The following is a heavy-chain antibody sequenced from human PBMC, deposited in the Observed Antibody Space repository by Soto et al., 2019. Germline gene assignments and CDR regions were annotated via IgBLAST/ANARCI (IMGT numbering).Heavy chain of an antibody. Sequence: QVQLQESGPGLVKPSQTLSLTCTVSGGSISSGGYYWSWIRQHPGKGLEWIGYIYYSGSTYYNPSLTSRVTISVDTSKNQFSLKLSSGTAADTAVYYCAREGGGGIVVVPAAIPNWFDPWGQGTLVTVSS. V-gene: IGHV4-31*03. D-gene: IGHD2-2*01. CDR2: IYYSGST. CDR3: AREGGGGIVVVPAAIPNWFDP. J-gene: IGHJ5*02. CDR1: GGSISSGGYY.